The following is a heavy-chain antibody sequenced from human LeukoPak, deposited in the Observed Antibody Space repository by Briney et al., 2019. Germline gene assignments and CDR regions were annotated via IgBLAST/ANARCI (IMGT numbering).Heavy chain of an antibody. J-gene: IGHJ4*02. CDR2: IWHDGRHK. CDR1: GFSFDTYA. CDR3: AGEIFGSGSYPDF. D-gene: IGHD3-10*01. Sequence: PGGSLRLSCAASGFSFDTYAMHWVRQAPGQGLEWVALIWHDGRHKFYSNSVRGQFTISRDNSKNTVYLQMNNLRPDDTAVYYCAGEIFGSGSYPDFWGQGTLVTVSS. V-gene: IGHV3-33*01.